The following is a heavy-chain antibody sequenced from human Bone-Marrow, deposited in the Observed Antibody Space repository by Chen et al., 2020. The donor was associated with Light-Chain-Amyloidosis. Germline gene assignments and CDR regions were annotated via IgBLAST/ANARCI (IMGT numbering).Heavy chain of an antibody. CDR2: IFQDGGT. Sequence: QVQLQESGPGLVEPSETLSLTCSVSGYSISSGFYWGWIRQPPGKGLEWIGSIFQDGGTSYNPSLKSRVTISVDTSKNQFSLKLSSVAAADTAVYYCARDLRYASGWYWFDPWGQGTLVTVSS. V-gene: IGHV4-38-2*02. J-gene: IGHJ5*02. CDR3: ARDLRYASGWYWFDP. D-gene: IGHD6-19*01. CDR1: GYSISSGFY.